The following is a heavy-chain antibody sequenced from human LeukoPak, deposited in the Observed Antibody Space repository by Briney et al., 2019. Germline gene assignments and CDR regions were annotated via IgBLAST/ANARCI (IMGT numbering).Heavy chain of an antibody. CDR1: GGSISSGGYS. J-gene: IGHJ5*02. V-gene: IGHV4-30-2*01. CDR2: IYHSGST. CDR3: ARARSGYSYGS. D-gene: IGHD5-18*01. Sequence: SKTLSLTCAVSGGSISSGGYSWSWIRQPPGKGLEWIGYIYHSGSTYYNPSLKSRVTISVDRSKNQFSLKLSSVTAADTAVYYCARARSGYSYGSWGQGTLVTVSS.